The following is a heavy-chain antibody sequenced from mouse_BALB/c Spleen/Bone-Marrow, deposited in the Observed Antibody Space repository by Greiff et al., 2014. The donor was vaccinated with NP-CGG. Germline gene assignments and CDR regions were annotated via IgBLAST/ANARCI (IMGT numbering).Heavy chain of an antibody. Sequence: VQLKESGGGLVQPGGSRKPSCAASGFTFSDYGMAWVRQAPGKGPEWVAFISNLAYSIYYADTVTGRFTISRENAKNTLYLEMSSLRSEHTAMYYCATIYYGNSYAMDYWGQGTSVTVSS. J-gene: IGHJ4*01. CDR2: ISNLAYSI. CDR1: GFTFSDYG. D-gene: IGHD2-1*01. V-gene: IGHV5-15*02. CDR3: ATIYYGNSYAMDY.